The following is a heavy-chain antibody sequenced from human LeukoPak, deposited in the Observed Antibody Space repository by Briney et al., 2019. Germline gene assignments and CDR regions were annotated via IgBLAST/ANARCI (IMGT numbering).Heavy chain of an antibody. CDR1: GFTFSSYW. Sequence: GESLKISCKGSGFTFSSYWIGWVRQMPGKGLEWMGIIYPGDSDTRYSPSFQGQVTISADKSISTAYLQWSSLKASDTAMYYCARHVTTGTTAIDYWGQGTLVTVSS. CDR3: ARHVTTGTTAIDY. D-gene: IGHD1-7*01. V-gene: IGHV5-51*01. CDR2: IYPGDSDT. J-gene: IGHJ4*02.